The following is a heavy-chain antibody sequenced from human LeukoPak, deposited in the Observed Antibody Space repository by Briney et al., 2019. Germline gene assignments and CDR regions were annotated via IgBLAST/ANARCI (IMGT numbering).Heavy chain of an antibody. CDR3: ARDSSGWLRYYYYMDV. CDR1: GGSISSSGYY. Sequence: SETLSLTCTVSGGSISSSGYYWTWIRQPPGKGLEWIGEINHSGNTNYNPSLKSRVTISIDTVKNQFSLKLSSVTAADTAVYYCARDSSGWLRYYYYMDVWGKGTTVTISS. V-gene: IGHV4-39*07. J-gene: IGHJ6*03. CDR2: INHSGNT. D-gene: IGHD6-19*01.